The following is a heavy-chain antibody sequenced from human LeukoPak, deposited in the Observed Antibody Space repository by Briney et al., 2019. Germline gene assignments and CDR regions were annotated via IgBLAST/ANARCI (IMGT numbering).Heavy chain of an antibody. CDR3: ARESFRALAGYLDY. V-gene: IGHV3-23*01. D-gene: IGHD6-19*01. CDR1: GFTFSHHA. CDR2: ISGSGDTT. J-gene: IGHJ4*02. Sequence: PGGSLRLSCAASGFTFSHHAMTWVRQAPGKGLEWVSGISGSGDTTYYADSEKGRFTISRDNSGNTVYLQMNSLRAEDTAVYFCARESFRALAGYLDYWGQGSLVTVSS.